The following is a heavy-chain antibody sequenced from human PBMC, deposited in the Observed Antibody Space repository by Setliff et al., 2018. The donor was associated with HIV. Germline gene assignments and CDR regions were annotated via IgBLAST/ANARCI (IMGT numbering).Heavy chain of an antibody. J-gene: IGHJ4*01. CDR2: IYSNGGT. CDR3: ARDSRWLQFPYFDS. Sequence: PSETLSLTCNVSGGSISSYYWSWIRQPPGKGLEYIGYIYSNGGTNYNPSLKSRVTISADTSKNQFSLKLSSVTAADTAVYYGARDSRWLQFPYFDSWGQGTPVTISS. D-gene: IGHD5-12*01. CDR1: GGSISSYY. V-gene: IGHV4-4*08.